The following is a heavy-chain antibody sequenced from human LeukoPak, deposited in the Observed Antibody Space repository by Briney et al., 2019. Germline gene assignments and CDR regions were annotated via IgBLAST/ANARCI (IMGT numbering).Heavy chain of an antibody. CDR3: ASAPDYYDSSGYYSPY. Sequence: GGSLRLSCAASGFTFSSYAMSWVRQAPGKGLECVSAISGSGGSTYYADSVKGRFTISRDNSKNTLYLQMNSLRAEDTAVYYCASAPDYYDSSGYYSPYWGQGTLVTVSS. CDR1: GFTFSSYA. J-gene: IGHJ4*02. V-gene: IGHV3-23*01. D-gene: IGHD3-22*01. CDR2: ISGSGGST.